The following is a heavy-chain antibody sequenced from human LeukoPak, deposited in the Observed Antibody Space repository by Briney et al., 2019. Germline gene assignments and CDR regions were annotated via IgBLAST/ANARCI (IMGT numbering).Heavy chain of an antibody. CDR1: GFISRDYP. V-gene: IGHV3-23*01. J-gene: IGHJ4*02. D-gene: IGHD1-26*01. CDR2: ISAGGGGI. CDR3: AKESNGRRFDFDY. Sequence: PGGSLRLSCAASGFISRDYPMSWVRQTPGKGLEWVSPISAGGGGIYYADSVKGRFTVSRDDSKNTLYLQMNSLRVEDTALYYCAKESNGRRFDFDYWGQGTLATVSS.